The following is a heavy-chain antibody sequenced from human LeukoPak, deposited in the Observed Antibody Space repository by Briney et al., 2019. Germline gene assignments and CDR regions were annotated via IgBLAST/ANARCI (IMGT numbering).Heavy chain of an antibody. CDR3: ARGDSRRGAWYFDL. J-gene: IGHJ2*01. Sequence: PSETLSLTCAVSGGSLSNGGYSWGWLRQPPGTGLEWIGYIYDSGSAYYNPSLKSRVTISVDRSKNHFSLRLSSVTAADTAVYYCARGDSRRGAWYFDLWGRGTLVTVSS. V-gene: IGHV4-30-2*01. D-gene: IGHD6-13*01. CDR2: IYDSGSA. CDR1: GGSLSNGGYS.